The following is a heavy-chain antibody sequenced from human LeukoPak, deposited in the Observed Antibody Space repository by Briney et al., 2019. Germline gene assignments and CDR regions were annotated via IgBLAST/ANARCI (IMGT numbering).Heavy chain of an antibody. CDR3: ARGGPEYDFWSGYYSD. Sequence: ASVKVSCKASGYTFTSYGISWLRQAPGQGLDWMGWISAYNGNTNYAQKLQGRVTMTTDTSTSTAYMELRSLRSDDTAVYYCARGGPEYDFWSGYYSDWGQGTLVTVSS. D-gene: IGHD3-3*01. CDR2: ISAYNGNT. V-gene: IGHV1-18*01. J-gene: IGHJ4*02. CDR1: GYTFTSYG.